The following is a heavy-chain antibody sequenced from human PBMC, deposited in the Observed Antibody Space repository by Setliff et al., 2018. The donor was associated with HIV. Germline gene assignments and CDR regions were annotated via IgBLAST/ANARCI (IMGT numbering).Heavy chain of an antibody. CDR1: GYTFTSYA. CDR3: ARVACSGGSCYSYFQH. D-gene: IGHD2-15*01. J-gene: IGHJ1*01. CDR2: INAGNGNT. Sequence: WASVKVSCKASGYTFTSYAMHWVRQAPGQRLEWMGWINAGNGNTKYAQKFQGRVSITRDASASTAYMELSSLRSEDTAMYYCARVACSGGSCYSYFQHWGQGTLVTVSS. V-gene: IGHV1-3*01.